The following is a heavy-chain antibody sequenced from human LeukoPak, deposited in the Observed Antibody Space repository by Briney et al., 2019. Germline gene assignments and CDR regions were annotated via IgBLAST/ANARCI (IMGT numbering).Heavy chain of an antibody. J-gene: IGHJ4*02. CDR1: GYTLTELS. CDR3: AKDPARTIFGVVIGPFDY. V-gene: IGHV1-24*01. CDR2: FDPEDGET. D-gene: IGHD3-3*01. Sequence: ASVKVSCKVSGYTLTELSMHWVRQAPGKGLEWMGGFDPEDGETIYAQKFQGRVTMTEDTSTDTAYMELSSLRSEDTAVYYCAKDPARTIFGVVIGPFDYWGQGTLVTVSS.